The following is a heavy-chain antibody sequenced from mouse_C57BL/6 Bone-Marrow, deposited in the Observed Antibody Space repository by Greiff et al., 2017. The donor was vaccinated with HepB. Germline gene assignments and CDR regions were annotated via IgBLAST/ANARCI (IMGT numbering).Heavy chain of an antibody. V-gene: IGHV5-2*01. CDR3: ARHGDGNWFAY. J-gene: IGHJ3*01. CDR1: EYAFPSHD. Sequence: EVQRVESGGGLVQPGESLKLSCESNEYAFPSHDMSWVRKTPEKRLELVAAINGDGGSTYYPDTMERRFIISRDSTKKTLYLQMSSLRSEDTAWYYGARHGDGNWFAYWGQGTLVTVSA. CDR2: INGDGGST. D-gene: IGHD2-1*01.